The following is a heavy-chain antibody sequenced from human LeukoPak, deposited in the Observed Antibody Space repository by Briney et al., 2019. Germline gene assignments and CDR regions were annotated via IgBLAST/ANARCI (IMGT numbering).Heavy chain of an antibody. CDR1: GYSISSGYY. J-gene: IGHJ4*02. V-gene: IGHV4-38-2*01. CDR2: IYHSGST. D-gene: IGHD3-10*01. Sequence: SETLSLTCAVSGYSISSGYYWGWIGQPPGKGLEWIGSIYHSGSTYYNPSLKSRVTISVDTSKNQFSLKLSSVTAADTAVYYCARPHGSGGNWGQGTLVTVSS. CDR3: ARPHGSGGN.